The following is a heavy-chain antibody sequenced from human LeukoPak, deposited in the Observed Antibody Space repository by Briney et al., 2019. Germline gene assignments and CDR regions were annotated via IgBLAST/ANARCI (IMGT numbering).Heavy chain of an antibody. V-gene: IGHV3-21*01. CDR3: ARADTSEYYMDV. J-gene: IGHJ6*03. CDR2: ISSSTTYT. CDR1: GFTFSRYS. D-gene: IGHD2/OR15-2a*01. Sequence: GGSLRLSCAASGFTFSRYSMNWVRQAPGKGLEWVAFISSSTTYTYYADSVKGRVTFSRDNDRNSLYLQMDSLRAEDTAVYYCARADTSEYYMDVWGNGTTVIVSS.